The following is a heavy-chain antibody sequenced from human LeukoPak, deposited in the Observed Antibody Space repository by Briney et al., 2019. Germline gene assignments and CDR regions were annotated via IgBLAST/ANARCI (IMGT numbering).Heavy chain of an antibody. D-gene: IGHD2-15*01. V-gene: IGHV3-21*01. CDR1: RFTFSSYS. CDR3: ARVVVAASREADY. Sequence: PGGSLRLSCAASRFTFSSYSMNWVRQAPGKGLEWVSSISSSGSYIYYADSVKGRFTISRDNAKNSLYLQMNSLRAEDTAVYYCARVVVAASREADYWGQGTLVTVSS. J-gene: IGHJ4*02. CDR2: ISSSGSYI.